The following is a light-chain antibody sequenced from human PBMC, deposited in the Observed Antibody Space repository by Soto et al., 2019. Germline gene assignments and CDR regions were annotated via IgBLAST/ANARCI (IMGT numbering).Light chain of an antibody. CDR2: DAT. J-gene: IGKJ5*01. CDR3: HQYDSLPPP. Sequence: DILLTQSPSSLSASVGDRVTITCPASQDINNYLNWYQQKPGKAPKLLIFDATNLETGVPSRFSGSGSRTHYSLTISSLQPEDFATYYCHQYDSLPPPFGQGTLLENK. CDR1: QDINNY. V-gene: IGKV1-33*01.